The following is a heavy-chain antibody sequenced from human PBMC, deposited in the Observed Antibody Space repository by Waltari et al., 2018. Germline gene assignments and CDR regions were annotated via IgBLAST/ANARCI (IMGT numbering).Heavy chain of an antibody. D-gene: IGHD3-10*01. CDR2: ISDSGGST. Sequence: EVQLLESGGGLVQPGGSLRLSCAPSGFTFANSAMSWVRQAPGKGLEWVSSISDSGGSTNYADSVKGRFTISRDNFKNTVFLQMNSPRAEDTAVYYCAKGGYGSGSGAFDLWGQGTMVSVSS. CDR3: AKGGYGSGSGAFDL. CDR1: GFTFANSA. J-gene: IGHJ3*01. V-gene: IGHV3-23*01.